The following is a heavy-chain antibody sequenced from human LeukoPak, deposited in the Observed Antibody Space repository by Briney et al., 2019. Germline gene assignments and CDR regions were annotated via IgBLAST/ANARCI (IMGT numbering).Heavy chain of an antibody. V-gene: IGHV3-53*01. CDR2: IYSGGNT. Sequence: GGSLRLSCAASGFTVSSNYMSWVRQGPGKGLEWVSVIYSGGNTYYADSVKGRFTISRDNAKNTLYLQMNSLRAEDTAVYYCARDLGDDVWGSYRSRWFDPWGQGTLVTVSS. CDR1: GFTVSSNY. CDR3: ARDLGDDVWGSYRSRWFDP. D-gene: IGHD3-16*02. J-gene: IGHJ5*02.